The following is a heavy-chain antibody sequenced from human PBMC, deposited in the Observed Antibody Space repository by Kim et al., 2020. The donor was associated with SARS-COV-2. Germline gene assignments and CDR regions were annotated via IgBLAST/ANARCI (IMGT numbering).Heavy chain of an antibody. D-gene: IGHD3-10*01. V-gene: IGHV3-48*02. CDR1: GFTFSSYS. CDR2: ISSSSSTI. CDR3: ARDRRYYGSQPGELL. J-gene: IGHJ4*02. Sequence: GGSLRLSCAASGFTFSSYSMNWVRQAPGKGLEWVSYISSSSSTIYYADSVKGRFTISRDNAKNSLYLQMNSLRDEDTAVYYCARDRRYYGSQPGELLGGQGTLVTVSS.